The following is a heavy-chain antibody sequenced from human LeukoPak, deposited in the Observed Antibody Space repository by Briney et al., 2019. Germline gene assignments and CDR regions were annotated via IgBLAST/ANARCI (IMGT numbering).Heavy chain of an antibody. Sequence: PGGSLRLSCAASGFTFSSYGMHWVRQAPGKGLEWVAFIRYDGSNKYYADSVKGRFTISRDNSKNTLYLQMNSLRAEDTAVYYCATLRGWLVPRRGGENYFDYWGQGTLVTVSS. CDR2: IRYDGSNK. V-gene: IGHV3-30*02. D-gene: IGHD6-19*01. CDR1: GFTFSSYG. CDR3: ATLRGWLVPRRGGENYFDY. J-gene: IGHJ4*02.